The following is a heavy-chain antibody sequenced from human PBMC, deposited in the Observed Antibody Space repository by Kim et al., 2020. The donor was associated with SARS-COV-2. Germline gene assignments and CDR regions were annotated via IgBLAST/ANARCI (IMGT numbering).Heavy chain of an antibody. CDR1: GGSISSYY. CDR2: IYYSGST. Sequence: SETLSLTCTVSGGSISSYYWSWIRQPPGKGLEWIGYIYYSGSTNYNPSLKSRVTISVDTSKNQFSLKLSSVTAADTAVYYCARIIQRHGITMVRGVIANYYFDYWGQGTLVTVSS. V-gene: IGHV4-59*01. J-gene: IGHJ4*02. D-gene: IGHD3-10*01. CDR3: ARIIQRHGITMVRGVIANYYFDY.